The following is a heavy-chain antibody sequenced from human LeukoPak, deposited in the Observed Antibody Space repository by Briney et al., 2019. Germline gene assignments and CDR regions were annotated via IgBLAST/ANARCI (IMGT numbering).Heavy chain of an antibody. V-gene: IGHV1-2*04. CDR1: GYTFTGYY. J-gene: IGHJ3*02. CDR2: INPNSGGT. CDR3: ACSGGQDSYAFDI. D-gene: IGHD2-15*01. Sequence: ASVKVSCKASGYTFTGYYMHWVRQAPGQGLEWMGWINPNSGGTNYAQEFQGWVTMTRDTSISTAYMELSRLRSDDTAVYYCACSGGQDSYAFDIWGQGTMVTVSS.